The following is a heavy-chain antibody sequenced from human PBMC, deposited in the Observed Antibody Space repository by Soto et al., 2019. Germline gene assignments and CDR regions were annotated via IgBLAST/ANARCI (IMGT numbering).Heavy chain of an antibody. Sequence: QGQLVESGGGLVKPGGSLRLYCVASGFTFSEYYMSWIRQAPGKGLEWVSYISSSSSYTNYADSVKGRFTISRDNAKNSLYLQMNSLRAEDTAVYYCARDHHRYSGYDYVDYWGQGTLVTVSS. D-gene: IGHD5-12*01. CDR2: ISSSSSYT. V-gene: IGHV3-11*05. J-gene: IGHJ4*02. CDR1: GFTFSEYY. CDR3: ARDHHRYSGYDYVDY.